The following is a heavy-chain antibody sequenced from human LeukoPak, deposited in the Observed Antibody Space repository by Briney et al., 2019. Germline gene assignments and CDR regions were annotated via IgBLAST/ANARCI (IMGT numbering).Heavy chain of an antibody. V-gene: IGHV4-39*01. CDR1: AGSISSSSYY. CDR2: IDYSGRT. Sequence: SSETLSLTCTVSAGSISSSSYYWGWIRQPPGVGPEWIGSIDYSGRTHYNPSLKSRVSISVDTSKNQFSLKLSSVTAADTAVYYCARKKTGATNGLDVWGQGTTVTVSS. D-gene: IGHD1-1*01. CDR3: ARKKTGATNGLDV. J-gene: IGHJ6*02.